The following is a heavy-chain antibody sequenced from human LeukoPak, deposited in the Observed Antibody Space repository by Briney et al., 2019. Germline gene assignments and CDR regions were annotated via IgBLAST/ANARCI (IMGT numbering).Heavy chain of an antibody. D-gene: IGHD1-26*01. J-gene: IGHJ4*02. CDR2: VSYDGSER. CDR1: GFIFAVYA. V-gene: IGHV3-30-3*01. CDR3: VRTPYRRGPFDH. Sequence: GRPLRLLCAASGFIFAVYAMLWVRHAPGKGVVGVAVVSYDGSERYYGDSAKARFTISRDNSEKTLDLQMNSLRIEDTAVYYCVRTPYRRGPFDHSGPGILVTVSS.